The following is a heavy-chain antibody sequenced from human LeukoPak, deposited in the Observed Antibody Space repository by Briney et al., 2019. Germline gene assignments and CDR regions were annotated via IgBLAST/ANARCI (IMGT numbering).Heavy chain of an antibody. J-gene: IGHJ5*02. Sequence: SETLSLTCAVYGGSFSDYYWSWIRQPPGKGLEWIGEINHSGSTNYNPSLKSRVTISVDTSKNQFSLKLSSVTAADTAVYYCARGPIAAAGRFLDPWGQGTLVTVSS. CDR1: GGSFSDYY. CDR3: ARGPIAAAGRFLDP. CDR2: INHSGST. D-gene: IGHD6-13*01. V-gene: IGHV4-34*01.